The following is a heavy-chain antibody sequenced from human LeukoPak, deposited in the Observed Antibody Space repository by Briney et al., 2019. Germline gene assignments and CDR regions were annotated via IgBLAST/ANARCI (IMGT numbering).Heavy chain of an antibody. Sequence: ASVKVSCKASGYTFTGYYMHWVRQAPGQGLEWMGWINPNSGGTNYAQKFQGRVTMTRDTSISTAYMELSRLRSDDTAVYYCATWIQDYDAFDIWGQGTMVTVSS. CDR1: GYTFTGYY. CDR3: ATWIQDYDAFDI. D-gene: IGHD5-18*01. J-gene: IGHJ3*02. CDR2: INPNSGGT. V-gene: IGHV1-2*02.